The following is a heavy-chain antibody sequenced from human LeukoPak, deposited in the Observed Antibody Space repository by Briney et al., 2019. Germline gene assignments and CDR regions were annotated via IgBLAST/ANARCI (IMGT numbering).Heavy chain of an antibody. V-gene: IGHV3-21*01. J-gene: IGHJ4*02. D-gene: IGHD6-25*01. CDR2: ISPSSDYI. Sequence: AGGSLRLSCAASGFSFSDYSINWVRQAPGKGLEWVSSISPSSDYISYADSVRGRFTISRDNSKNTLYLQMNSLRAEDTAVYYCATSGPYFDYWGQGTLVTVSS. CDR1: GFSFSDYS. CDR3: ATSGPYFDY.